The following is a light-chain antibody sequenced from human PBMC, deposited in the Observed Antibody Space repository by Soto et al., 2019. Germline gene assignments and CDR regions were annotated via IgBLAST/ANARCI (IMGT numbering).Light chain of an antibody. CDR2: ADN. V-gene: IGLV1-44*01. J-gene: IGLJ1*01. Sequence: VLTQLPSVSGTPGQRVSISCSGSSSNIGSNSVQWHQQLPGTAPNLLIYADNQRPSGVPDRFSGSKSGTSASLAITGLQSGDEANYYCAAWDDRLNGFVFGTGTKVTLL. CDR1: SSNIGSNS. CDR3: AAWDDRLNGFV.